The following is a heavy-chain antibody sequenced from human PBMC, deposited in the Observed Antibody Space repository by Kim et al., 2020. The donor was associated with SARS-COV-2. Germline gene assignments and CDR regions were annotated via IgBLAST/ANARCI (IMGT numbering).Heavy chain of an antibody. Sequence: SETLSLTCTVSGGSISSSSYYWGWIRQPPGKGLEWIGSIYYSGSTYYNPSLKSRVTISVDTSKNQFSLKLSSVTAADTAVYYCARHSLAAAGPFQHWGQGTLVTVSS. CDR1: GGSISSSSYY. CDR3: ARHSLAAAGPFQH. D-gene: IGHD6-13*01. CDR2: IYYSGST. V-gene: IGHV4-39*01. J-gene: IGHJ1*01.